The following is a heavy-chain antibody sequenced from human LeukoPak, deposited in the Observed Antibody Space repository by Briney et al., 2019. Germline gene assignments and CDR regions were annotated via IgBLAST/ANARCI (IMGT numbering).Heavy chain of an antibody. V-gene: IGHV5-51*01. Sequence: GESLKISCKGSGYSFTSYWIGWVRQMPGKGLEWMGIIYPGDSDTRYSPSFQGQVTISADKSISTAYLQWSSLKASDTAMYYCARRPYCSGGSCYSVSNWFDPWGQGTLVTVSS. D-gene: IGHD2-15*01. CDR3: ARRPYCSGGSCYSVSNWFDP. J-gene: IGHJ5*02. CDR1: GYSFTSYW. CDR2: IYPGDSDT.